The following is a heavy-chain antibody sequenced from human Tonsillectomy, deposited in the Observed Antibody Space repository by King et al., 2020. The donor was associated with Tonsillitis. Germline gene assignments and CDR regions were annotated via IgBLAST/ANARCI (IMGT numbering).Heavy chain of an antibody. V-gene: IGHV4-39*07. CDR1: GGSISSSTYY. D-gene: IGHD2-15*01. CDR2: LYYSGST. Sequence: LQLQESGPGLVKPSETLSLSCAVSGGSISSSTYYWAWIRQPPGKGLEWIETLYYSGSTYYNPSLKSRLTISVDTSKNNFSLKLRSVTAADTAVYYCARSLRYCSGGSCSYYFDYWGQGTLVTVSS. CDR3: ARSLRYCSGGSCSYYFDY. J-gene: IGHJ4*02.